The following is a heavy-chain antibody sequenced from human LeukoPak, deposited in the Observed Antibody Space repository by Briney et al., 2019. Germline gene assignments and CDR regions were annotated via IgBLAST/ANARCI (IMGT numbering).Heavy chain of an antibody. CDR3: ASPMYYYNSSGYYPFDY. V-gene: IGHV1-2*02. CDR1: GYTFTGYY. CDR2: INPNSGGT. Sequence: ASVKVSCKASGYTFTGYYMHWVRQAPGQGLEWMGWINPNSGGTNYAQKFQGRVTMTRDTSINTAYMELSSLRSEDTAVYYCASPMYYYNSSGYYPFDYWGQGTLVTVSS. D-gene: IGHD3-22*01. J-gene: IGHJ4*02.